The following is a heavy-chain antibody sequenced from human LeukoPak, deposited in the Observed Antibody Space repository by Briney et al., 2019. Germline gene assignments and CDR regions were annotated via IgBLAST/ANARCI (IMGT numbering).Heavy chain of an antibody. V-gene: IGHV3-74*01. CDR3: VREGRGVVPPGFY. J-gene: IGHJ4*02. Sequence: PGGSLRLSCAASGFTSSNYWMHWVRQAPGKGLVWVSRIYSDESTTHYADSVKGRFTISRDNARNTVYLEMNFLRVEDTAVYYCVREGRGVVPPGFYWGQGTLVTVSS. CDR1: GFTSSNYW. D-gene: IGHD2-8*02. CDR2: IYSDESTT.